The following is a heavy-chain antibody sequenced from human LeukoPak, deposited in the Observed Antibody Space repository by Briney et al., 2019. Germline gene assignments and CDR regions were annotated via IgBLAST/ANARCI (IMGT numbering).Heavy chain of an antibody. CDR3: AKVGETDNIDY. D-gene: IGHD2-21*01. CDR1: GYTLSGYY. Sequence: DSLKVSCKASGYTLSGYYIHWVPQAPGQGLEWMGWINPNSGGTNSTQKFQCRVTMTRDTSISTAYMELSRLRYVDTAIYYCAKVGETDNIDYWGQGTLVTVSS. V-gene: IGHV1-2*02. CDR2: INPNSGGT. J-gene: IGHJ4*02.